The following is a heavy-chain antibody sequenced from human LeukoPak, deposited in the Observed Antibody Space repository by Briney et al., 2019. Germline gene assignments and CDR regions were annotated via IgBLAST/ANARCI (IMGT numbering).Heavy chain of an antibody. Sequence: GASVKVSCKASGYTFTSYYMHWVRQAPGQGLEWMGIINPSGGSTSYAQKFQGRVTMTTDTSTSTAYMELRSLRSDDTAVYYCARDNMVRFDPWGQGTLVTVSS. CDR2: INPSGGST. V-gene: IGHV1-46*01. CDR1: GYTFTSYY. CDR3: ARDNMVRFDP. D-gene: IGHD3-10*01. J-gene: IGHJ5*02.